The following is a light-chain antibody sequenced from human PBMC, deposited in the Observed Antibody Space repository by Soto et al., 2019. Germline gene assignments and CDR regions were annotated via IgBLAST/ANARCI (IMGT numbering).Light chain of an antibody. CDR3: SSYTSSNTLHV. CDR2: GVS. Sequence: QSALTQPASVSGSPGQSITISCTGTSSDVGGYNFVSWYQQHPGKAPKLMISGVSNRPSGVSNRFSGSKSGNAASLTISGLQAEDEADYYCSSYTSSNTLHVFGTGTKVTVL. J-gene: IGLJ1*01. V-gene: IGLV2-14*01. CDR1: SSDVGGYNF.